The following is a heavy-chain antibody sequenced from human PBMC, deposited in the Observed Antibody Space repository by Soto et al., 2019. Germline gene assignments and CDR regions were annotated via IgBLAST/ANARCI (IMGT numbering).Heavy chain of an antibody. D-gene: IGHD5-12*01. V-gene: IGHV4-59*08. CDR1: GGSISSYY. Sequence: PSETLSLTCTVSGGSISSYYWSWIRQPPGKGLEWIGYIYYSGSTNYNPSLKSRVTISVDTSKNQFSLKLSSVTAADTAVYYCARQWDYSGYEYFDYWGQGTLVTVSS. J-gene: IGHJ4*02. CDR3: ARQWDYSGYEYFDY. CDR2: IYYSGST.